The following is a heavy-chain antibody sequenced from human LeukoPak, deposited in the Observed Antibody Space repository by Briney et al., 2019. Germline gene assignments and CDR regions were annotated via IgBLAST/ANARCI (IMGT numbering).Heavy chain of an antibody. J-gene: IGHJ4*02. V-gene: IGHV3-30*02. D-gene: IGHD3-22*01. CDR2: TRYDGSNK. Sequence: GGSLRLSCAASGFAFSSYGMHWVRQAPGKGLEWVAFTRYDGSNKYYADSVKGRFTISRDNSKNTLYLQMNSLRAEDTAVYYCAKPNYYDSSGYYYSLDYWGQGTLVTVSS. CDR1: GFAFSSYG. CDR3: AKPNYYDSSGYYYSLDY.